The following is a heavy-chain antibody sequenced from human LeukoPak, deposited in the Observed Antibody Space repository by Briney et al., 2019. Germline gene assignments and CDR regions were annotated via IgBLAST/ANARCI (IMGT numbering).Heavy chain of an antibody. J-gene: IGHJ5*02. CDR3: ARSSSNWFDP. Sequence: GGSLRLSCAASGFTFSSSAMSWVRQVPGKGLEWVSSISSSSSYIYYADSVKGRFTISRDNAKNSLYLQMNSLRAEDTAVYYCARSSSNWFDPWGQGTLVTVSS. D-gene: IGHD3-10*01. CDR1: GFTFSSSA. V-gene: IGHV3-21*01. CDR2: ISSSSSYI.